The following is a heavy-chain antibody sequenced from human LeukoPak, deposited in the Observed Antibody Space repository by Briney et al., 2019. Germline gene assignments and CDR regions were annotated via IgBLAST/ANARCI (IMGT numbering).Heavy chain of an antibody. Sequence: ASVRVSCKASGYPFSAHFLNWVRQAPGQGLEWMGDIDTTTGNPRYAQDFTGRFVFSLDTSVSTAYLQITSLKADDTAAYYCVRGTPTPGMDYWGQGTQVTVSS. D-gene: IGHD3-10*01. CDR3: VRGTPTPGMDY. CDR1: GYPFSAHF. CDR2: IDTTTGNP. V-gene: IGHV7-4-1*02. J-gene: IGHJ4*02.